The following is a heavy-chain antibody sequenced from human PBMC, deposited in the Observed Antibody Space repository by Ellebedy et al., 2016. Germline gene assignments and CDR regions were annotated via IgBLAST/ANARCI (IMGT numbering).Heavy chain of an antibody. CDR1: GYTFTSYD. D-gene: IGHD6-13*01. V-gene: IGHV1-8*01. CDR2: MNPNSGNT. CDR3: ARGWDSSNWRTYFDN. Sequence: ASVKVSCXASGYTFTSYDINWVRQATGQGLEWMGWMNPNSGNTGYAQKFQGRVTMTTDTSTSTAYMELRSLRSDDTAVYYCARGWDSSNWRTYFDNWGQGTLVTVSS. J-gene: IGHJ4*02.